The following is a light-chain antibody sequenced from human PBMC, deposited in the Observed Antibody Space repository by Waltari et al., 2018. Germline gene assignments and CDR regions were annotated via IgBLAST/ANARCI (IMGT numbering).Light chain of an antibody. CDR3: SSDTLTDTRV. CDR1: SSDVGAYNL. J-gene: IGLJ3*02. CDR2: DVR. Sequence: QSALTQPASVSASPGQSITISCSGTSSDVGAYNLVSWYRQYPGKAPPRISYDVRTRPSVISYRFALAKSDNTASLTISGLRAEDEADYYCSSDTLTDTRVFGGGT. V-gene: IGLV2-14*01.